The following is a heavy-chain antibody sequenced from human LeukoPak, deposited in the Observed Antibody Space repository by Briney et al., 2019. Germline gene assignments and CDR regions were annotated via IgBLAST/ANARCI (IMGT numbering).Heavy chain of an antibody. D-gene: IGHD3-16*02. J-gene: IGHJ6*02. Sequence: PGGSLRLSCAASGFTFSSYWMHWVRQAPGKGLVWVSRINSDGSSASYADSVKGRFTISRDNAKNTLYLQMNSLRAEDTAVYYCARRGDYDYVWGSYRYGYYGMDVWGQGTTVTVSS. CDR1: GFTFSSYW. V-gene: IGHV3-74*01. CDR2: INSDGSSA. CDR3: ARRGDYDYVWGSYRYGYYGMDV.